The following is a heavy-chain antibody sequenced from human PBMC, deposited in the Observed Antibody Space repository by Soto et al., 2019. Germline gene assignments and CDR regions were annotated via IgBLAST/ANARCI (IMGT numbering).Heavy chain of an antibody. CDR1: GYTFTSYG. J-gene: IGHJ6*02. CDR2: ISAYNGNT. V-gene: IGHV1-18*01. D-gene: IGHD4-17*01. CDR3: ARDRGYGDASTYYYGMDV. Sequence: ASVKVSCKASGYTFTSYGISWVRQAPGQGLEWMGWISAYNGNTNYAQKLQGRVTMTTDTSTSTAYMELRSLRSDDTAVYYCARDRGYGDASTYYYGMDVWGQGTTVTVSS.